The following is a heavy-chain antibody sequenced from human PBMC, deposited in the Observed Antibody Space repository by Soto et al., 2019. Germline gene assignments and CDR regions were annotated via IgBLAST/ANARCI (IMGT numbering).Heavy chain of an antibody. CDR3: ARSSFSVYYMDV. CDR1: GYIFTSYG. J-gene: IGHJ6*03. D-gene: IGHD6-6*01. CDR2: TSADNSNT. V-gene: IGHV1-18*01. Sequence: GASVKVSCKASGYIFTSYGVSWLRQAPGQGLEWMGWTSADNSNTNYAQRFQGRVTMTTDTSTSTAYMELRSLRSDDTAVYYCARSSFSVYYMDVWGKGTTVTVSS.